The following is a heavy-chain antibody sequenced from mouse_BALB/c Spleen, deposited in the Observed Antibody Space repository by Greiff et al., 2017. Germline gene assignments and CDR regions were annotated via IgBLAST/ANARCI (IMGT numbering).Heavy chain of an antibody. CDR2: IYPGSGST. D-gene: IGHD1-1*01. J-gene: IGHJ1*01. Sequence: QVHVKQPGAELVKPGTSVKLSCKASGYNFTSYWINWVKLRPGQGLEWIGDIYPGSGSTNYNEKFKSKATLTVDTSSSTAYMQLSSLASEDSALYYCARDYYGSSYWYFDVWGAGTTVTVSS. CDR1: GYNFTSYW. CDR3: ARDYYGSSYWYFDV. V-gene: IGHV1-55*01.